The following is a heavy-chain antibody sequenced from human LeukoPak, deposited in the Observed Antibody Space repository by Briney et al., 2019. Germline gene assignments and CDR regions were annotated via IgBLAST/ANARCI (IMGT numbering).Heavy chain of an antibody. J-gene: IGHJ4*02. V-gene: IGHV4-4*02. D-gene: IGHD2/OR15-2a*01. Sequence: SGTLSLTCAVSGGSISSSNWWSWVRQPPGKGLEWIGQIYHSGSTNYNPSLKSRVTISVDTSKNQFSLKLSSVTAADTAVYYCARLYDDCTRSTCLWYFDYWGQGTLVTVPS. CDR3: ARLYDDCTRSTCLWYFDY. CDR1: GGSISSSNW. CDR2: IYHSGST.